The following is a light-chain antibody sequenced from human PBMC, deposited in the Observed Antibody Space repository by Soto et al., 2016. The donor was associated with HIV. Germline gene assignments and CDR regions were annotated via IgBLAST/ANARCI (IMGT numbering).Light chain of an antibody. CDR2: DDS. CDR1: DLRSKI. CDR3: QVWHSDSDHWV. J-gene: IGLJ3*02. Sequence: SYVLTQPPSVSVAPGKTARITCGGNDLRSKIVHWYQQKPGQAPVLVVYDDSDRPSGIPERISGSNSGNTATLTITRVEAGDEADYYCQVWHSDSDHWVFGGGTKLDRP. V-gene: IGLV3-21*03.